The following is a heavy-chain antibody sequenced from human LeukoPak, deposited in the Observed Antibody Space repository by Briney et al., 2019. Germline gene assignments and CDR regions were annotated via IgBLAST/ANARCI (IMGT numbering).Heavy chain of an antibody. V-gene: IGHV5-51*01. Sequence: GESLKISCKGSGYSFTSYWIGWVRQMPGKGLEWMGIIYPGDSDTRYSPSFEGQVAISVDKSISTAYLQWSSLKASDTAMYYCARQTRDGSGSRGYSFDFWGQGTLVTVSS. CDR2: IYPGDSDT. D-gene: IGHD3-10*01. J-gene: IGHJ4*02. CDR3: ARQTRDGSGSRGYSFDF. CDR1: GYSFTSYW.